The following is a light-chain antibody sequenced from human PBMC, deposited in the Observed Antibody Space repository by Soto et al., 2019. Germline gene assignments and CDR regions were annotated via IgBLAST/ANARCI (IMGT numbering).Light chain of an antibody. CDR2: DAS. CDR1: QSISSW. V-gene: IGKV1-5*01. J-gene: IGKJ1*01. CDR3: QQYRTYPWT. Sequence: GDQVTITCRASQSISSWLAWYQQKPGKAPKLLIYDASSLESGVPSRFSGSGSGTEFTLTISSLQPHDFATYYCQQYRTYPWTFGQGTKVDIK.